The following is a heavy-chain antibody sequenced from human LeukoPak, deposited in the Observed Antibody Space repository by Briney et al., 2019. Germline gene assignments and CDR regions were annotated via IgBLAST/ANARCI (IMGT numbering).Heavy chain of an antibody. D-gene: IGHD3/OR15-3a*01. V-gene: IGHV4-39*07. CDR2: IYYSGST. J-gene: IGHJ3*02. Sequence: SETLSLTCTVSGGSISSSSYYWGWIRQPPGKGLEWIGSIYYSGSTYYNPSLKSRVTISVDTSKNQFSLKLSSVTAADTAVYYCARDMGLVSHAFDIWGQGTMVTVSS. CDR1: GGSISSSSYY. CDR3: ARDMGLVSHAFDI.